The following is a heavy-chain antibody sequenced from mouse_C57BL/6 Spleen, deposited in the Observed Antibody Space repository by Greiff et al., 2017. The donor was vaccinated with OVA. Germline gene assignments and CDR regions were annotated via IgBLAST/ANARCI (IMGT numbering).Heavy chain of an antibody. CDR1: GFTFTDYY. Sequence: EVKLVESGGGLVQPGGSLSLSCAASGFTFTDYYMSWVRQPPGKALEWLGFIRNKANGYTTEYSASVKGRFTISRDNSQSILYLQMNALRAADSATYYCARYSNYDAMDYWGQGTSVTVSS. V-gene: IGHV7-3*01. J-gene: IGHJ4*01. D-gene: IGHD2-1*01. CDR2: IRNKANGYTT. CDR3: ARYSNYDAMDY.